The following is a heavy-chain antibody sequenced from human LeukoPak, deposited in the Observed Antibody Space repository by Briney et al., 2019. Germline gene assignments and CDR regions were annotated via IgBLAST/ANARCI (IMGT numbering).Heavy chain of an antibody. J-gene: IGHJ4*02. D-gene: IGHD3-22*01. V-gene: IGHV4-30-4*08. CDR3: ASTPYYYDSSGYTGFDY. Sequence: LSWVRQPPGKGLEWIGYIYYSGSTYYNPSLKSRVTISVDTSKNQFSLKLSSVTAADTGVYYCASTPYYYDSSGYTGFDYWGQGTLVTVSS. CDR2: IYYSGST.